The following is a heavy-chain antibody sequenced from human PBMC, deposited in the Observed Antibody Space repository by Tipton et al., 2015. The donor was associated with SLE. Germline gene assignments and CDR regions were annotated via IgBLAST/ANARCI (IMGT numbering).Heavy chain of an antibody. J-gene: IGHJ3*02. D-gene: IGHD3-10*01. V-gene: IGHV3-74*03. CDR3: ARGGFLFFGGDSFDI. CDR1: GFTFSSHW. Sequence: GSLRLSCAASGFTFSSHWMHWVRQAPGKGLVWVSRINSDGSNTKYADSVKGRFTISRDNAKNTLYLQMNSLREEDTAVYYCARGGFLFFGGDSFDIWGQGTKVTVSS. CDR2: INSDGSNT.